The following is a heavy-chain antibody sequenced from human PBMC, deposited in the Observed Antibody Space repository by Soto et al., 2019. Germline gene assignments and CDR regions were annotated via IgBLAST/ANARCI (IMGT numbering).Heavy chain of an antibody. D-gene: IGHD3-10*01. CDR2: IYSSGST. J-gene: IGHJ4*02. Sequence: EVQLVESGGGLVQPGGSLRLSCAASGFTVSSNHMSWVRQAPGKGLEWVSIIYSSGSTHYADFVKGRFTISRDNSKNTLYLQMNSLRDEDTAMYYCARDQVTMIRRVITPFDHWAREPWSPSRQ. CDR3: ARDQVTMIRRVITPFDH. CDR1: GFTVSSNH. V-gene: IGHV3-66*01.